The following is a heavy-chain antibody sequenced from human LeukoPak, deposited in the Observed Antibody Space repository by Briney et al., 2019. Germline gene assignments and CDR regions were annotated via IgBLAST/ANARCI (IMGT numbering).Heavy chain of an antibody. D-gene: IGHD5-12*01. V-gene: IGHV1-2*02. J-gene: IGHJ4*02. CDR3: ARGEMVATGY. CDR1: GHTFTGHY. Sequence: ASVKVSCKASGHTFTGHYMHWVRQAPGQGLEWMGWIDAKSGGTKYAQRFQGRVTMTRDTSISTAYMELSRLRSDDTAVYYCARGEMVATGYWGQGTLVTVSS. CDR2: IDAKSGGT.